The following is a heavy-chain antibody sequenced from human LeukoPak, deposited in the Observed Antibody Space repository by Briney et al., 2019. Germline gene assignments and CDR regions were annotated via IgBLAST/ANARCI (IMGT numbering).Heavy chain of an antibody. Sequence: GGSLRLSCAASGFTFSSYSMSWVRQAPGKGLEWVSVIYSGGSTYYADSVKGRFTISRDNSKNTLYLQMNSLRAEDTAVYYCARDSHYGDHPFDYWGQGTLVTVSS. CDR3: ARDSHYGDHPFDY. V-gene: IGHV3-66*01. J-gene: IGHJ4*02. CDR1: GFTFSSYS. CDR2: IYSGGST. D-gene: IGHD4-17*01.